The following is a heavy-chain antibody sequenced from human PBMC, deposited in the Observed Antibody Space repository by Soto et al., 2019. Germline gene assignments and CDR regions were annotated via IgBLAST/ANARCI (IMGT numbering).Heavy chain of an antibody. Sequence: ASVKVSCKASGYTFTSYDINWVRQAPGQGLEWVGWMTPNSGDTGYAQTFQGRVTLTRDTSRSTAYMELSSLTSEDTAVYYCARNLYNTGSFDHWGQGTLVTVS. J-gene: IGHJ4*02. V-gene: IGHV1-8*02. D-gene: IGHD1-20*01. CDR3: ARNLYNTGSFDH. CDR1: GYTFTSYD. CDR2: MTPNSGDT.